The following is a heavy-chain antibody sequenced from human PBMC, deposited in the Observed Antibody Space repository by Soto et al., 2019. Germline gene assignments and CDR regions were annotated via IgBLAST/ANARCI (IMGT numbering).Heavy chain of an antibody. V-gene: IGHV1-69*12. D-gene: IGHD2-15*01. CDR3: AREVVVAATGWFDP. J-gene: IGHJ5*02. CDR1: GGSFSSYA. Sequence: QVQLVQSGAEVKKPGSWVKVSCKASGGSFSSYAISWVRQAPGQGLEWMGGIIPIFGTANYAQKFQGRVTITADESTSTAYMELSSLRSEDTAVYYCAREVVVAATGWFDPWGQGTLVTVSS. CDR2: IIPIFGTA.